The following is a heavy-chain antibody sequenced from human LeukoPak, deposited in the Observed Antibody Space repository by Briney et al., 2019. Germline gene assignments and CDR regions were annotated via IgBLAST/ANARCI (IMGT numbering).Heavy chain of an antibody. CDR1: GFTFSSYA. CDR3: AKAPRNDIWRADYFDY. D-gene: IGHD1-1*01. V-gene: IGHV3-23*01. CDR2: ISGSGGST. J-gene: IGHJ4*02. Sequence: PGGSLRLSCAASGFTFSSYAMSWVRQAPGKGLEWVSAISGSGGSTYYADSVKGRFTISRDNSKNTLYLQMNSLRAEDTAVYYCAKAPRNDIWRADYFDYWGQGTLVTVSS.